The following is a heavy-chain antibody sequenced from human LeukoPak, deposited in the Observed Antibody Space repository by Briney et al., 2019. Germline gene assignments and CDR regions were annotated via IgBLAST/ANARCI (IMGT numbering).Heavy chain of an antibody. V-gene: IGHV4-39*01. CDR3: ATVDTAMVAYDY. J-gene: IGHJ4*02. CDR1: GGSISSSSYY. D-gene: IGHD5-18*01. CDR2: IYYSGST. Sequence: SETLSLTCTVSGGSISSSSYYWGWIRQPPGKGLEWIGSIYYSGSTYYNPSLKSRVTISVDTSKNQFSLKLSSVTAADAAVYYCATVDTAMVAYDYWGQGTLVTVSS.